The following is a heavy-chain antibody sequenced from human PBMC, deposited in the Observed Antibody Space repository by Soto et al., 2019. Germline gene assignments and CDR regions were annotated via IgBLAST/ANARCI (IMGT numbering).Heavy chain of an antibody. CDR2: INHSGRV. CDR3: STRAHDTNGYYRFDP. D-gene: IGHD3-22*01. V-gene: IGHV4-34*01. CDR1: GGSFSGHS. J-gene: IGHJ5*01. Sequence: QVQLQQWGAGLLKPSETLSLTCAVYGGSFSGHSWTWIRQSPGKGLEWIGDINHSGRVNYSPSLKSRVTISRDTSKNQCSLTLSAVTAADTAMYYCSTRAHDTNGYYRFDPWGQGTLVTVSP.